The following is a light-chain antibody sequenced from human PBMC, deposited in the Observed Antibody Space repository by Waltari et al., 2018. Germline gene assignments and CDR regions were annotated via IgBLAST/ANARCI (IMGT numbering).Light chain of an antibody. CDR3: MQTLQNPWT. Sequence: DIVMTQSPLSLPVTPGEPASIYCTSSQSLRHSNGNYHLSWYLQKSGQSPQLLIYVGSNRASGVPDRFSGSGSGTDFTLKISRVEADDVGIYYCMQTLQNPWTFGQGTNVDIK. J-gene: IGKJ1*01. CDR2: VGS. V-gene: IGKV2-28*01. CDR1: QSLRHSNGNYH.